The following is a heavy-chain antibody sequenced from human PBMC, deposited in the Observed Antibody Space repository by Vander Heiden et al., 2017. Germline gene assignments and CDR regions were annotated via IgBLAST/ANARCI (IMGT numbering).Heavy chain of an antibody. J-gene: IGHJ4*02. CDR2: IYYSGST. D-gene: IGHD5-12*01. Sequence: QVQLQESGPGLVKPSETLSLTCTVSGGSISSYYWSWIRQPPGKGLEWIGYIYYSGSTNYNPPLKSRVTISVDTSKNQFSLKLSSVTAADTAVYYCARDRDGYNFDYWGQGTLVTVSS. CDR3: ARDRDGYNFDY. CDR1: GGSISSYY. V-gene: IGHV4-59*01.